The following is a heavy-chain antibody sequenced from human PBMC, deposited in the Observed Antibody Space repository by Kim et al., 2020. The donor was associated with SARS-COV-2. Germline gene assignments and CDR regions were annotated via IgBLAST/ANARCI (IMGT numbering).Heavy chain of an antibody. CDR2: IYDSGST. CDR3: ASTYSYGDYFDY. V-gene: IGHV4-39*07. D-gene: IGHD5-18*01. Sequence: SETLSLTCTVSGGSISSSSYYWGWIRQPPGKGLEWIGSIYDSGSTYYNPSLKSRVTISVDTSKYQFSLKLSSVTAADTAMYYCASTYSYGDYFDYWGQGTMVTVAS. J-gene: IGHJ4*02. CDR1: GGSISSSSYY.